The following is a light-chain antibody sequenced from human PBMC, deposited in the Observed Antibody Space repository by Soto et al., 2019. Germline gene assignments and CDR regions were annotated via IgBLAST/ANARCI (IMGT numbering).Light chain of an antibody. V-gene: IGKV3-15*01. CDR1: QSINND. Sequence: EVVMAQSPATLSVSPGERVTLSCRASQSINNDLAWYQQKVGQGPRLLIYGASPRATGIPARFSGRGSGTEFTLTISSLQSEDSAVYYCQQYNKWPPLTFGGGTKVEIK. CDR3: QQYNKWPPLT. CDR2: GAS. J-gene: IGKJ4*01.